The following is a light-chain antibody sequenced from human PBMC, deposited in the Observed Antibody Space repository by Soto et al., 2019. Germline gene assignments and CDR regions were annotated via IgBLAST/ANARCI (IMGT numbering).Light chain of an antibody. Sequence: QSVVTQPPSASGTPGQRVTISCSGSRSNIGSDAVTWHQQVPGRAPRVLIYNNNERPSGVPERFSGSRSGTIASLAISGLQPEDEADYYCAVWDDSLNGVVFGGGTKLTVL. V-gene: IGLV1-44*01. CDR3: AVWDDSLNGVV. CDR2: NNN. CDR1: RSNIGSDA. J-gene: IGLJ2*01.